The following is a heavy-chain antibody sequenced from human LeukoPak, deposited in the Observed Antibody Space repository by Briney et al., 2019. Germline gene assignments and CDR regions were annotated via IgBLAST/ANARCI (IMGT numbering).Heavy chain of an antibody. CDR1: GFTFSSYG. CDR3: ANPFGYCSGGSCYGY. CDR2: IRYDGSNK. D-gene: IGHD2-15*01. V-gene: IGHV3-30*02. J-gene: IGHJ4*02. Sequence: GGSLRLSCAASGFTFSSYGMHWVRQAPGKGLEWVAFIRYDGSNKYYADSVKGRFTISRDNSKNTLYLQMNSLRAEDTAVYYCANPFGYCSGGSCYGYWGQGTLVTVSS.